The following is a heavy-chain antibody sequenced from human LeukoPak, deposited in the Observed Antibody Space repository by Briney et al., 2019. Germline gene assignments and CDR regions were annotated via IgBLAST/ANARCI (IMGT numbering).Heavy chain of an antibody. CDR2: ISYDGSNK. J-gene: IGHJ4*02. CDR3: ARGGGYCSSTSCYIPFDY. CDR1: GFTFSSYA. D-gene: IGHD2-2*02. Sequence: GRSLRLSCAASGFTFSSYAMHWVRQAPGKGLEWVAVISYDGSNKYYADSVKGRFTISRDNSKNTLYLQMNSLRAEDTAVYYCARGGGYCSSTSCYIPFDYWGQGTLVTVSS. V-gene: IGHV3-30-3*01.